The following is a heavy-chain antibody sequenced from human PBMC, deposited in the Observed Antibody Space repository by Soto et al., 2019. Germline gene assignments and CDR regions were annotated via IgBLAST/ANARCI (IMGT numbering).Heavy chain of an antibody. V-gene: IGHV3-48*01. J-gene: IGHJ5*01. CDR2: ITIVTGNI. CDR3: ARDVPHNWFDS. Sequence: GGSLRLSCEASGFSVSGYSMNWVRQSPGKGLEWLAYITIVTGNIVYADSVKGRFTISTDSAKNMVFLQMNSLRVEDTAVYYCARDVPHNWFDSWGQGTLVTVSS. D-gene: IGHD3-10*02. CDR1: GFSVSGYS.